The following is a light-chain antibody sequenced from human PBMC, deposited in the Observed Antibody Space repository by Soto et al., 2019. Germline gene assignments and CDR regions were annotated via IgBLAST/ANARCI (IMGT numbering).Light chain of an antibody. CDR1: QSVRSSY. CDR2: GAS. CDR3: QQYGSSPWT. J-gene: IGKJ1*01. V-gene: IGKV3-20*01. Sequence: EIVMTHSPGTLSLSPCERATLSFSASQSVRSSYLAWYQQNPGQAPRLLMYGASSRATGIPDRFSGSGSGTDFTLTISRLEPEDFAVYYCQQYGSSPWTFGQGTKVDIK.